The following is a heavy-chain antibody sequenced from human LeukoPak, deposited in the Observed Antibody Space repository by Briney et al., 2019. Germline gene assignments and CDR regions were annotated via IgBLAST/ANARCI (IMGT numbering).Heavy chain of an antibody. J-gene: IGHJ6*02. CDR3: ARYLIYGDLRGDYGMDV. CDR2: ISSSGSTI. Sequence: GGSLRLSCAASGFTFSRYEMDWVRQAPGKGLEWVSYISSSGSTIYYAAPVKGRFTISRDNAENSLYLQMNSLRAEDMAVYYCARYLIYGDLRGDYGMDVWGQGTTVTVSS. V-gene: IGHV3-48*03. CDR1: GFTFSRYE. D-gene: IGHD4-17*01.